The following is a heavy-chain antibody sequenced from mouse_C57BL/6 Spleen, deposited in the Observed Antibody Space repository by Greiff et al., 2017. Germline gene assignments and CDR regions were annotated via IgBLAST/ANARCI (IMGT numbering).Heavy chain of an antibody. V-gene: IGHV1-69*01. D-gene: IGHD2-3*01. J-gene: IGHJ2*01. CDR1: GYTFTSYW. CDR3: ARGEGIRKSEAIYDGYYLLDY. CDR2: IDPSDSYT. Sequence: QVQLQQPGAELVMPGASVKLSCKASGYTFTSYWMHWVKQRPGQGLEWIGEIDPSDSYTNYNQKFKGQSTLTVDKSSSTAYMQLSSLTSEDSAVYYCARGEGIRKSEAIYDGYYLLDYWGQGTTLTVSS.